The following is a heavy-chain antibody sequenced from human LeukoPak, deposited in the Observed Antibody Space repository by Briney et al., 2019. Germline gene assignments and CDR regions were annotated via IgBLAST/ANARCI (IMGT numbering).Heavy chain of an antibody. CDR3: ARTDYGDYLYFDL. Sequence: KPSETLSLTCTVSGGSISSYYWSWIRQPPGKGLEWIGYIYYSGSTNYNPSLKSRVTISVDTSKNQFSLKLSSVTAADTAVYYCARTDYGDYLYFDLWGRGTLVTVSS. CDR1: GGSISSYY. J-gene: IGHJ2*01. CDR2: IYYSGST. D-gene: IGHD4-17*01. V-gene: IGHV4-59*01.